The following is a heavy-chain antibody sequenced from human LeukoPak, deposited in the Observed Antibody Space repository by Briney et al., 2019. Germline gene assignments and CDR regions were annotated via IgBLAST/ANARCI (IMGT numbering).Heavy chain of an antibody. V-gene: IGHV3-66*01. J-gene: IGHJ4*02. CDR1: GFTVSSNY. D-gene: IGHD4-23*01. Sequence: PGGSLRLSCAASGFTVSSNYMSWVRQAPGKGLEWVSVIYSGGSTYYADSVKGRFTISRDNPKNTLYLQMNSLRAEDTDVHYCARDPDYYGGNSGPPCWGQGPLVTVSS. CDR2: IYSGGST. CDR3: ARDPDYYGGNSGPPC.